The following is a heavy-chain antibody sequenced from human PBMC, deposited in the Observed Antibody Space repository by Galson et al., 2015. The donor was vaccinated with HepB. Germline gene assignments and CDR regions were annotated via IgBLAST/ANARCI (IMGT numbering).Heavy chain of an antibody. D-gene: IGHD3-22*01. CDR1: GFTVSSYS. Sequence: SLRLSCAASGFTVSSYSMNWVRQAPGKGLEWVSYISSSSSSIYYAGSVKGRFTISRDNAKNSLYLQMNSLRAEDTAVYYCARVYVGYYYDSSGYYVDYWGQGTLVTVSS. V-gene: IGHV3-48*01. J-gene: IGHJ4*02. CDR2: ISSSSSSI. CDR3: ARVYVGYYYDSSGYYVDY.